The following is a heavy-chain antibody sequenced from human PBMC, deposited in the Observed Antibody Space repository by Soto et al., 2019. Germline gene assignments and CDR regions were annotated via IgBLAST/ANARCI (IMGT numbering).Heavy chain of an antibody. J-gene: IGHJ4*02. D-gene: IGHD1-1*01. Sequence: SVKVSCKGSGYDFTTYGITWVRQAPGQGLEWMAWISAHNGNTDYAQKLQGRVTVTRDTSTSTAYMELRSLRSDDTAVYYCARGRYGDYWGLGALVTVSS. CDR1: GYDFTTYG. CDR2: ISAHNGNT. CDR3: ARGRYGDY. V-gene: IGHV1-18*01.